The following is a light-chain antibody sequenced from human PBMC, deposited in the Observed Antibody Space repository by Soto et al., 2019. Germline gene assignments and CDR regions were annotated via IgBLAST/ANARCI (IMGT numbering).Light chain of an antibody. CDR3: QQLNSYPQLGI. V-gene: IGKV1-9*01. J-gene: IGKJ2*01. CDR1: QGISSY. CDR2: AAS. Sequence: DIQLTQSPSFLSASVGDRVTITCRASQGISSYLAWYQQKPGKAPKLLIYAASSLQSGVPSRFSGSGSGTEFTLTISRLQPEDFATYYCQQLNSYPQLGIFGQGTKLEIK.